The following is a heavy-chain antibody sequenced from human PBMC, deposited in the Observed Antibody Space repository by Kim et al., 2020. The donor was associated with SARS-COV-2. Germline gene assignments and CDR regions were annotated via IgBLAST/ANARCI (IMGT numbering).Heavy chain of an antibody. V-gene: IGHV4-34*01. CDR3: ATDYYDSSGYPLGYYGMDV. J-gene: IGHJ6*02. CDR1: GGSFSGYY. Sequence: SETLSLTCAVYGGSFSGYYWSWIRQPPGKGLEWIGEINHSGSTNYNPSLKSRVTISVDTSKNQFSVKLSSVTAADTAVYYCATDYYDSSGYPLGYYGMDVWGQGARVTVSS. CDR2: INHSGST. D-gene: IGHD3-22*01.